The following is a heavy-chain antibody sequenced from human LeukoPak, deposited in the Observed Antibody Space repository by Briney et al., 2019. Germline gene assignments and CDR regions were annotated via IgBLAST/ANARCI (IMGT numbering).Heavy chain of an antibody. D-gene: IGHD2-8*01. V-gene: IGHV4-34*01. CDR2: INHSGST. Sequence: SETLSLTCAVYGGSFSGSYWGWIRQPPGKGLEWIGEINHSGSTNYNPSPKSRVTISVDTSKNQFSLKLSSVTAADTAVYYCARGPTIVLMVYAIGYDYWGQGTLVTVSS. J-gene: IGHJ4*02. CDR3: ARGPTIVLMVYAIGYDY. CDR1: GGSFSGSY.